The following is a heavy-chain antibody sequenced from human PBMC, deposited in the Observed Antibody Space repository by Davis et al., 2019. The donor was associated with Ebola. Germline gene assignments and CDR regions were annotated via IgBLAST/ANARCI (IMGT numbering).Heavy chain of an antibody. CDR3: ARDYYDNNGYFTYFDS. CDR1: GGSISSYY. Sequence: SETLSLTCTVSGGSISSYYWSWIRQPPGKGLEWIGYIYYSWSTNYNPSLKSRVTISVDTSKNQFSLKLSSLTAADTAVYYCARDYYDNNGYFTYFDSWGQGILVTVSS. CDR2: IYYSWST. V-gene: IGHV4-59*12. D-gene: IGHD3-22*01. J-gene: IGHJ4*02.